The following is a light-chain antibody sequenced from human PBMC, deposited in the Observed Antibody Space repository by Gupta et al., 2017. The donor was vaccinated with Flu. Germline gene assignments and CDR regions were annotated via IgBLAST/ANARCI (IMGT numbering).Light chain of an antibody. V-gene: IGKV1-12*01. CDR3: KNSHSFPVT. CDR2: AAS. CDR1: QGLSNW. J-gene: IGKJ1*01. Sequence: PSSVSASGGNRATITCRASQGLSNWLAWYQQKPPKAPKFLIYAASTVHSGVPSRFSGSTSGTDFTLTIKSLQPEDFATYYCKNSHSFPVTFGQGTKVEIK.